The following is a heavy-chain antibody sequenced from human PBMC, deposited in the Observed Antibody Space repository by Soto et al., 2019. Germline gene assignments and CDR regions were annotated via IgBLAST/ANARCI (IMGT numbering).Heavy chain of an antibody. D-gene: IGHD6-6*01. CDR1: GYTFTSYG. V-gene: IGHV1-18*01. Sequence: ASVKVSCKASGYTFTSYGISWVRQAPGQGLEWMGWISAYSGNTNYAQKLQGRVTMTTDTSTSTAYMELRSLRSDDTAVYYCAYSSSSSLQFGPWGQGTLVTVSS. J-gene: IGHJ5*02. CDR3: AYSSSSSLQFGP. CDR2: ISAYSGNT.